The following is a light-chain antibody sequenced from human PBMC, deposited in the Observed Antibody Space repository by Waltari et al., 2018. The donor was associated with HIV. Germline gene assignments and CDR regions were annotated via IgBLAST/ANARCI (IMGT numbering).Light chain of an antibody. V-gene: IGKV1-13*02. CDR3: QQFHSYPFT. CDR2: DAS. Sequence: AIQLTQSPSSLSAFVGDRVTISCRASQDISSTLAWFQQKPGKAPKLLIYDASTLESGVPLRFSGSGSGTDVTLTISILQPEDSATYYCQQFHSYPFTFGGGTKVEI. J-gene: IGKJ4*01. CDR1: QDISST.